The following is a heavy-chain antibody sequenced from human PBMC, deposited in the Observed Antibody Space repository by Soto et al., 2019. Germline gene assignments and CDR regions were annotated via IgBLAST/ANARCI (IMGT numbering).Heavy chain of an antibody. CDR1: GFTFSTYA. D-gene: IGHD2-15*01. CDR2: IMPDGVNA. CDR3: ARGTVSGSWFPCAF. J-gene: IGHJ4*02. V-gene: IGHV3-30-3*01. Sequence: QVQLVESGGGVVQPGSSLRLSCVASGFTFSTYAMDWVRQAPGKGLEWVGAIMPDGVNARYADSVKGRFTISRDNAQNPLLLQMDGVGPEDTATYYCARGTVSGSWFPCAFWGQGTLVTVSS.